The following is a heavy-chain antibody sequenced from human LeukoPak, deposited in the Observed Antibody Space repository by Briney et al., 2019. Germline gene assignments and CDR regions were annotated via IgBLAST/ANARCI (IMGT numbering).Heavy chain of an antibody. CDR2: ISSNGGST. CDR3: ARGLFLSGYLDAFDI. V-gene: IGHV3-64*01. D-gene: IGHD3-22*01. CDR1: GFTFSSYA. J-gene: IGHJ3*02. Sequence: GGSLRLSCAASGFTFSSYAMHWVRQAPGKGLEYVSAISSNGGSTYSANSVKGRFTISRDNSKNTLYLQMNSLRVEDTAVYYCARGLFLSGYLDAFDIWGQGTVVTVSS.